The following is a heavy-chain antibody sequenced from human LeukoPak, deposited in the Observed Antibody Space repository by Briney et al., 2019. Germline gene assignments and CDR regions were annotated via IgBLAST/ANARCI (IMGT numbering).Heavy chain of an antibody. D-gene: IGHD2-2*02. Sequence: SSQTLSLTCAVSGGSISSGGYSWSWIRQPPGKGLEWIGYIYHSGSTYYNPSLKSRATISVDTSKNQFSLKLSSVTAADTAVYYCASTRRTRVGQLLYSFDYWGQGTLVTVSS. V-gene: IGHV4-30-2*01. CDR1: GGSISSGGYS. J-gene: IGHJ4*02. CDR2: IYHSGST. CDR3: ASTRRTRVGQLLYSFDY.